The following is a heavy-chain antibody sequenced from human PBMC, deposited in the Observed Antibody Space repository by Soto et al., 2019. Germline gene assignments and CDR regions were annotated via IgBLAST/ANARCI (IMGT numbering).Heavy chain of an antibody. V-gene: IGHV3-23*01. CDR2: ISGSGGST. Sequence: GGSLRLSCAASGFTFSSCAMSWVRQAPGKGLEWVSAISGSGGSTYYADSVKGRFTISRDNSKSTLYLQMNSLRAEDTAVYYCAKDLGGITIFGVVRNWGQGTTVTVSS. D-gene: IGHD3-3*01. J-gene: IGHJ6*02. CDR3: AKDLGGITIFGVVRN. CDR1: GFTFSSCA.